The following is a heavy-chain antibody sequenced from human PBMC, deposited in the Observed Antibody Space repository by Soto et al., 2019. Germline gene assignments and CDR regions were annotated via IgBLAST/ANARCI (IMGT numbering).Heavy chain of an antibody. V-gene: IGHV1-69*01. J-gene: IGHJ6*02. CDR2: VSPTFRSS. CDR1: GVSFNNNG. D-gene: IGHD3-10*01. Sequence: QVQLVQSGAEVKKPGSSVKVSCKTSGVSFNNNGIGWVRQAPGHGLEWMGGVSPTFRSSNYARKFQGRISITADASTGKVNMELISLTSEDTAQYSCVRVLYYGTGSYSPYGMDVWGQGTTVTVSS. CDR3: VRVLYYGTGSYSPYGMDV.